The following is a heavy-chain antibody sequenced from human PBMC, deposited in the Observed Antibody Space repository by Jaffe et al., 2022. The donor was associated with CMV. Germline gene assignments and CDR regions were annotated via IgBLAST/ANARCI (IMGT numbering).Heavy chain of an antibody. Sequence: QVQLVESGGGLVKPGGSLRLSCAASGFTFSDYYMSWIRQAPGKGLEWVSYISSSSNYTNYADSVKGRFTISRDNAKNSLYLQMNSLRAEDTAVYYCARHQDSSSWYLNAFDIWGQGTMVTVSS. D-gene: IGHD6-13*01. CDR3: ARHQDSSSWYLNAFDI. V-gene: IGHV3-11*06. CDR2: ISSSSNYT. J-gene: IGHJ3*02. CDR1: GFTFSDYY.